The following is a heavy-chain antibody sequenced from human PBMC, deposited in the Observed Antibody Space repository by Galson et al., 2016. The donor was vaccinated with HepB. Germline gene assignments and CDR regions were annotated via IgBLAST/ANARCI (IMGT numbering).Heavy chain of an antibody. Sequence: SVKVSCKASGYTFSSYGIIWVRQAPGQGLEWMGWVSTYNGNTNYAQKLQGRVTMTTDTSRSTAYMELRSLRSGDTAVYYCARVNTIFGVVNYYGMDVWGKGTTVTVSS. CDR2: VSTYNGNT. CDR1: GYTFSSYG. V-gene: IGHV1-18*01. D-gene: IGHD3-3*01. J-gene: IGHJ6*04. CDR3: ARVNTIFGVVNYYGMDV.